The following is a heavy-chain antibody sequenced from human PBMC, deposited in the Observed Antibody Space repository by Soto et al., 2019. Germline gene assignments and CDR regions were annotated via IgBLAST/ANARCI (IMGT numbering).Heavy chain of an antibody. V-gene: IGHV3-48*03. J-gene: IGHJ4*02. CDR3: ARLGSYLDY. CDR2: IRSSGTTI. Sequence: EVQLVESGGTLVHPGGSLRLSCAASGFTFNSYEMNWVRQAPGKGLEWISYIRSSGTTIYYADSLKGRFTLSRDNAKNSLYLQMNSLRAEDTAVYYCARLGSYLDYWGQGTLVTVSS. D-gene: IGHD1-26*01. CDR1: GFTFNSYE.